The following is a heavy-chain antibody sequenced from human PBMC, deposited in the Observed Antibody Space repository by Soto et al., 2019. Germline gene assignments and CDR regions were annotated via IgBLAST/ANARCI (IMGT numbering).Heavy chain of an antibody. D-gene: IGHD4-17*01. CDR3: ARDREPYGDYARFDY. CDR1: GFTFSSYW. CDR2: INSDGSST. J-gene: IGHJ4*02. V-gene: IGHV3-74*01. Sequence: PGGSLRLSCAASGFTFSSYWMHWVRQAPGKGLVWVSRINSDGSSTSYADSVKGRFTISRDNAKNALYLQMNSLRAEDTAVYYCARDREPYGDYARFDYWGQGTLVTVSS.